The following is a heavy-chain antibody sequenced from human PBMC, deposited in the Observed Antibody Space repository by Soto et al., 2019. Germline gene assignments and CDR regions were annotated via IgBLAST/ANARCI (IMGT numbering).Heavy chain of an antibody. V-gene: IGHV4-59*12. D-gene: IGHD2-8*02. J-gene: IGHJ4*02. CDR2: IYYSGST. Sequence: PSETLSLTCTVSGGSISSYYWSWIRQPPGKGLEWTGYIYYSGSTNYNPSLKSRVTISVDTSKNQFSLKLTSVTAADTAVYYCARDKITGLFDYWGQGTLVTVFS. CDR3: ARDKITGLFDY. CDR1: GGSISSYY.